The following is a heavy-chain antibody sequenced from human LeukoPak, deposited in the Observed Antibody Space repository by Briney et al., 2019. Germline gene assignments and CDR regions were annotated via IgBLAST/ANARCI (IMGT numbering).Heavy chain of an antibody. J-gene: IGHJ4*02. V-gene: IGHV3-30*18. CDR3: AKDQDVAAAGTWGSIDH. CDR1: GFTFSSYG. CDR2: ISYDESNK. Sequence: PGRSLRLSCSASGFTFSSYGMHWGRQAPGKGLEWVAVISYDESNKYYADSVKGRFTISRDNSKNTLYLQMNSLRAEDTAVYYCAKDQDVAAAGTWGSIDHWGQGTLVTVSS. D-gene: IGHD6-13*01.